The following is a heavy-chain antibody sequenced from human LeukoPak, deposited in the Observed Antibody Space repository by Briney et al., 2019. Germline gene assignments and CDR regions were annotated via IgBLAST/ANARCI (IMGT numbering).Heavy chain of an antibody. V-gene: IGHV1-69*04. D-gene: IGHD6-19*01. CDR1: GGTFSSYA. J-gene: IGHJ5*02. CDR2: IIPILGIA. CDR3: AKADSSGWYLEMNWFDP. Sequence: EASVKVSCKASGGTFSSYAISWVRQAPGQGLEWMGRIIPILGIANYAQKFQGRVTITADKSTSTAYMELSSLRSEDTAVYYCAKADSSGWYLEMNWFDPWGQGTLVTVSS.